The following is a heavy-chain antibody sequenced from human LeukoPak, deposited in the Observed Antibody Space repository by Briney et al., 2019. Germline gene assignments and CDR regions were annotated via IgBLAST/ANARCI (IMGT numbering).Heavy chain of an antibody. CDR2: VGVSGDTT. Sequence: GGSLRLSCVASRLIFSNYVMSWVRQAPGKGLEWVSTVGVSGDTTYYADSVKGRFTISRDNSKTTLYLQMNSLSVEDTAVYYCAQHMSRASHPFDYWGQGILVTVSS. J-gene: IGHJ4*02. CDR3: AQHMSRASHPFDY. D-gene: IGHD5/OR15-5a*01. V-gene: IGHV3-23*01. CDR1: RLIFSNYV.